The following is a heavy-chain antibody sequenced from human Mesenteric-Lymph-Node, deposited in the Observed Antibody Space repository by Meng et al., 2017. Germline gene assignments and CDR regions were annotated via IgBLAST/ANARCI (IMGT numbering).Heavy chain of an antibody. CDR1: GVSISSNIR. J-gene: IGHJ4*02. V-gene: IGHV4-4*02. Sequence: QGQLQESGPGRVKPSGTLSPPCGVSGVSISSNIRWTWVRQPPGKGLEWIGDIDDSGSTNYNPSLNSRISISLDKSKNHFSLKVNSVTAADTAVYYCARGKQDAWELLAYWGQGALVTVSS. CDR2: IDDSGST. D-gene: IGHD1-26*01. CDR3: ARGKQDAWELLAY.